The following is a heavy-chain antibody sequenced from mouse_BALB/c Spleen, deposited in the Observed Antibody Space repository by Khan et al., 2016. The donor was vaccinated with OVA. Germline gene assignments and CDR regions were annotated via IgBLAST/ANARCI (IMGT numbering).Heavy chain of an antibody. Sequence: VELVESGAELVRPGASVKMSCKASGYTFTSYTMHWVKQRPGQGLEWIGYINPSNGYTNYNQKFKDKATLTADKSSSTAYMQLSSLTSEDSAVSYRTRSSNGNPAWFAYWGQGTLVTVSA. J-gene: IGHJ3*01. CDR2: INPSNGYT. CDR1: GYTFTSYT. D-gene: IGHD2-1*01. V-gene: IGHV1-4*01. CDR3: TRSSNGNPAWFAY.